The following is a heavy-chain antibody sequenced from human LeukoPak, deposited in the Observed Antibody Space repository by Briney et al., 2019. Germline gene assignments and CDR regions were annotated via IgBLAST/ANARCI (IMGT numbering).Heavy chain of an antibody. V-gene: IGHV1-2*06. CDR3: ARRAVTPDY. J-gene: IGHJ4*02. Sequence: ASVTVSCKASGYTFTGYYMHWVRQAPGQGLELMGRVNLNSGGRNYAQQFKDRGTMTRDTSISTAYMVLSGLGSDDTAVYYCARRAVTPDYWGQGTLVTVSS. CDR1: GYTFTGYY. D-gene: IGHD4-17*01. CDR2: VNLNSGGR.